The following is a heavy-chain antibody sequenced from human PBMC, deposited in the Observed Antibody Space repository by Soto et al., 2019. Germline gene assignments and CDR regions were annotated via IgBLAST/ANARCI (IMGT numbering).Heavy chain of an antibody. J-gene: IGHJ4*02. Sequence: GESLKISFKGSGYSFTNYWIGWVRQMPGKGLEWMGIIFPDDSDTRYSPSFQGQVTISADKSISTAYLQWNSLKASDTAVYYCARRHDSGAYFVYWGQGTLVTVSS. CDR3: ARRHDSGAYFVY. CDR1: GYSFTNYW. V-gene: IGHV5-51*01. D-gene: IGHD4-17*01. CDR2: IFPDDSDT.